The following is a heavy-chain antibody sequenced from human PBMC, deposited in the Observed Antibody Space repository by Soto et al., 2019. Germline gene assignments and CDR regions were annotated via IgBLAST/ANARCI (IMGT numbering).Heavy chain of an antibody. Sequence: PGGSLRLSCAVSGFTFSGSTMHWVRQASGKGLEWVGRIRSKVNTYATAYAASVKGRFTISRDDSKNTAYLQMNSLNTEDTAVYYCTSFPGQRDAFDVWGQGTMVTVSS. J-gene: IGHJ3*01. CDR2: IRSKVNTYAT. V-gene: IGHV3-73*01. CDR3: TSFPGQRDAFDV. CDR1: GFTFSGST.